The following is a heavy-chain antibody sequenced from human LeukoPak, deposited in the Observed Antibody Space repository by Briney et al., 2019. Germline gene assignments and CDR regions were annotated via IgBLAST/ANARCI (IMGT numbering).Heavy chain of an antibody. CDR2: INPNSGDT. CDR1: GYTFTGYY. CDR3: ARAVSGSYLSFDY. Sequence: GASVKVSCKASGYTFTGYYMHWVRQAPGQGLEWMGWINPNSGDTNYAQKFQGRVTMTRDTSISTSYMELSRLRSDDTAVYYCARAVSGSYLSFDYWGQGTLVTVSS. V-gene: IGHV1-2*02. D-gene: IGHD1-26*01. J-gene: IGHJ4*02.